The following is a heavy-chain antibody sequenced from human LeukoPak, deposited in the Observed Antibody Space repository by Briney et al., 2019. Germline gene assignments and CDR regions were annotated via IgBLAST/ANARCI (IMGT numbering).Heavy chain of an antibody. Sequence: SVRVSCKASGGTFSSYAISWVREAPGQGLEWMGRIIPIFGTANYAQKFQGRVTITTDESTSTAYMELSSLRSEDTAVYYCARKDSYDSSEVYFQHWGQGTLVTVSS. CDR1: GGTFSSYA. D-gene: IGHD3-22*01. V-gene: IGHV1-69*05. CDR3: ARKDSYDSSEVYFQH. CDR2: IIPIFGTA. J-gene: IGHJ1*01.